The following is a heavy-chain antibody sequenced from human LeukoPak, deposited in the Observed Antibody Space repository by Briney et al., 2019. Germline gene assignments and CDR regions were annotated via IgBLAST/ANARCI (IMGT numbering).Heavy chain of an antibody. CDR3: ARAPRVASTGRFDY. CDR1: GYSFTNYG. CDR2: ISGYTGNT. J-gene: IGHJ4*02. D-gene: IGHD6-13*01. V-gene: IGHV1-18*01. Sequence: ASVKVSCKASGYSFTNYGVNWVRQAPGRGLEWLGWISGYTGNTDYAQRFQGRVTMTTDTSTTTAYMELRSLRSDDTAVYYCARAPRVASTGRFDYWGQGTLVTVSS.